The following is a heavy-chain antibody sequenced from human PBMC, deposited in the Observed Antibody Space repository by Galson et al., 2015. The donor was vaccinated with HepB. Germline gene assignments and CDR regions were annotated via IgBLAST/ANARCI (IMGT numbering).Heavy chain of an antibody. CDR1: GFTFSSYG. D-gene: IGHD2-2*01. CDR2: ISYDGSNK. J-gene: IGHJ3*02. CDR3: ARGRWYCSSTSCQGAFDI. Sequence: SLRLSCAASGFTFSSYGMHWVRQAPGKGLEWVAVISYDGSNKYYADSVKSRFTISRDNSKNTLYLQMNSLRAEDTAVYYCARGRWYCSSTSCQGAFDIWGQGTMVTVSS. V-gene: IGHV3-30*03.